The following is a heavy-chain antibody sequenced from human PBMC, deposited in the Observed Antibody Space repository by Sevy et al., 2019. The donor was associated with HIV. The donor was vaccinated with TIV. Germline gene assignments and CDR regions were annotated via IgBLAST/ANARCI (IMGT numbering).Heavy chain of an antibody. CDR2: ISGSGSST. Sequence: GGSLRLSCAASGFTFPINAVGWVRQAPGKGLEWVSLISGSGSSTYYADSVKGRFTISRDNAKNSLYLQMNGLRAEDTAVYYCANKGGSRPNDAFDTWGQGTMVTVSS. V-gene: IGHV3-23*01. J-gene: IGHJ3*02. CDR1: GFTFPINA. CDR3: ANKGGSRPNDAFDT. D-gene: IGHD3-10*01.